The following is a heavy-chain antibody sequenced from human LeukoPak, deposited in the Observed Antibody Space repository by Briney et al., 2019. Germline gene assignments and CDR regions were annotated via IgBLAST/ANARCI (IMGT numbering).Heavy chain of an antibody. V-gene: IGHV1-8*01. Sequence: ASVKVSCKASGYSFTSHDINWVRQATGQGLEWMGWMNPNSGNTGYAQKFQGRVTMTTDTSMKTAYIELSSLRPEDTAVYYCARAGRKYAFDYWGQGTLVTASS. CDR3: ARAGRKYAFDY. CDR2: MNPNSGNT. J-gene: IGHJ4*02. CDR1: GYSFTSHD.